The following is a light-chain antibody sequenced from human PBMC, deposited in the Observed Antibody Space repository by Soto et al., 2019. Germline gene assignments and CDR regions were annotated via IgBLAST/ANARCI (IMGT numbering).Light chain of an antibody. CDR1: QSVSSN. J-gene: IGKJ1*01. V-gene: IGKV3-15*01. CDR2: GAS. Sequence: EIVMTQSPATLSVSPGERATLSCRASQSVSSNLAWYQQKPGQAPRLLIYGASTRATGIPARFSGSGSGTEFTLTISSLQSEAFAVYYCHQYNNWPPWTFGQGTKMEIK. CDR3: HQYNNWPPWT.